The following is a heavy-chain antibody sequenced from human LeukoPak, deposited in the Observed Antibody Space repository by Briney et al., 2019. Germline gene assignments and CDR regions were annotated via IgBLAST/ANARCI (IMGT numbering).Heavy chain of an antibody. V-gene: IGHV1-18*01. Sequence: ASVKVSCKASGYTFTSYGISWVRQAPGQGLEWMGWISAYNGNTNYAQKLQGRVTMTTDTSTSTAYMELRSLRSDDTAVYYCAILPTIFGVVIGSYFDYWGQGTLVTVSS. J-gene: IGHJ4*02. CDR3: AILPTIFGVVIGSYFDY. CDR1: GYTFTSYG. CDR2: ISAYNGNT. D-gene: IGHD3-3*01.